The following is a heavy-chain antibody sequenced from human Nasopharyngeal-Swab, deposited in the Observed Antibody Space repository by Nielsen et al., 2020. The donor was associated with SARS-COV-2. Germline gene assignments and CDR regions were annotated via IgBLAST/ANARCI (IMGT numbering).Heavy chain of an antibody. CDR2: ISGSGGST. D-gene: IGHD2-21*01. CDR1: GFTFSTYA. J-gene: IGHJ4*02. V-gene: IGHV3-23*01. Sequence: GESLKISCAASGFTFSTYAMYWVRQPPAKGLEWVSIISGSGGSTYYADSVKGRFTISRDNSKNTLYLQMNSLRAEDTAVYYCARDQHGDFARLFDWGQGTLVTVSS. CDR3: ARDQHGDFARLFD.